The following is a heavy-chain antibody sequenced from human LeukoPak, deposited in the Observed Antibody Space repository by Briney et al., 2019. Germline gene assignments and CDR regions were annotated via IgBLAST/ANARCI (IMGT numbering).Heavy chain of an antibody. J-gene: IGHJ5*02. Sequence: PPASVKVSCKASGGTFSSYAISWVRQAPGQGLEWMGRIIPIFGTANYAQKFQGRVTITTDESTSTAYMELSSLRSEDTAVYYCARGGGNWFDPWGQGTLVTVYS. CDR1: GGTFSSYA. CDR2: IIPIFGTA. CDR3: ARGGGNWFDP. V-gene: IGHV1-69*05. D-gene: IGHD3-16*01.